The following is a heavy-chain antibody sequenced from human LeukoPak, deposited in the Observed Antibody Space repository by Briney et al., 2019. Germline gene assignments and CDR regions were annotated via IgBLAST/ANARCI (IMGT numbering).Heavy chain of an antibody. D-gene: IGHD1-1*01. CDR2: TYYRSKWYN. CDR1: GDSVSSNSAT. V-gene: IGHV6-1*01. J-gene: IGHJ4*02. CDR3: ARALLKVQLYYFDS. Sequence: SQTLSLTCDISGDSVSSNSATWNWIRQSPSRGLEWLGRTYYRSKWYNDFAVSVMSRITINPDTSKNQFSLQLNSVTPEDTALYYCARALLKVQLYYFDSWGQGTLVTVSS.